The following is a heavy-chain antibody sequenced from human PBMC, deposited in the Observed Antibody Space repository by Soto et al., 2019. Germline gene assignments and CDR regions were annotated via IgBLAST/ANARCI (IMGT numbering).Heavy chain of an antibody. CDR3: ARDYYYYGMDV. CDR2: IYYSGST. J-gene: IGHJ6*02. V-gene: IGHV4-31*03. CDR1: GGSISSGGYY. Sequence: ASETLSLTCTVSGGSISSGGYYWSWIRQHPGKGLEWIGYIYYSGSTYYNPSLKSRVTISVDTSKNQFSLKLSSVTAADTAVYYCARDYYYYGMDVWGQGTTVTVSS.